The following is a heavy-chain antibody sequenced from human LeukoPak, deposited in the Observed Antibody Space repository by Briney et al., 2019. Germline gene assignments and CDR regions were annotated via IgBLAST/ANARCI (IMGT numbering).Heavy chain of an antibody. CDR1: GDSISSGSYY. CDR3: ARGTYSSSWYFDY. V-gene: IGHV4-61*02. J-gene: IGHJ4*02. D-gene: IGHD6-13*01. CDR2: IYTSGST. Sequence: PSETLSLTCTVSGDSISSGSYYWSSIRQPAGKGLEWIGRIYTSGSTNYNPSLKSRVTISVDTSKNQFSLKLSSVTAADTAVYYCARGTYSSSWYFDYWGQGTLVTVSS.